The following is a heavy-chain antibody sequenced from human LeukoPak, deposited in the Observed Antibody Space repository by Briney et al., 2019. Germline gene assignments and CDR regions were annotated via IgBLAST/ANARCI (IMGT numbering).Heavy chain of an antibody. CDR3: VMGATLDY. D-gene: IGHD1-26*01. CDR2: IIPIFGTA. J-gene: IGHJ4*02. CDR1: GGTFSNYA. V-gene: IGHV1-69*05. Sequence: GASVKVSCKASGGTFSNYAISWVRQAPGQGLEWMGGIIPIFGTAYYAQKFQGRVTITTDESTSTAYMELSSLRSEDTAVYYCVMGATLDYWGQGTLVTVPS.